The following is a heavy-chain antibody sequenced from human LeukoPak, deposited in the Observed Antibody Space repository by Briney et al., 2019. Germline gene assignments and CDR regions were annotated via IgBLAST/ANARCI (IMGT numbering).Heavy chain of an antibody. D-gene: IGHD3-22*01. CDR2: ISGSGGST. V-gene: IGHV3-23*01. CDR3: AKDRSPYYYDSSGGIYYFDY. J-gene: IGHJ4*02. CDR1: GFTFSSYA. Sequence: GGSLRLSCAASGFTFSSYAMSWVRQAPGKRLEWVSAISGSGGSTYYADSVKGRFTISRDNSKNTLYLQMNSLRAEDTAVYYCAKDRSPYYYDSSGGIYYFDYWGQGTLVTVSS.